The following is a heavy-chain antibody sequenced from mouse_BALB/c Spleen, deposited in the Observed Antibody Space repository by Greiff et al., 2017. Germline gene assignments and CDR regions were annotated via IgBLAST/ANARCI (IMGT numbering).Heavy chain of an antibody. J-gene: IGHJ1*01. D-gene: IGHD2-14*01. CDR2: ISYSGST. CDR3: ARGIYRSYWYFDV. CDR1: GDSITSGY. V-gene: IGHV3-8*02. Sequence: EVQVVESGPSLVKPSQTLSLTCSVTGDSITSGYWNWIRKFPGNKLEYMGYISYSGSTYYNPSLKSRISITRDTSKNQYYLQLNSVTTEDTATYYCARGIYRSYWYFDVWGAGTTVTVSS.